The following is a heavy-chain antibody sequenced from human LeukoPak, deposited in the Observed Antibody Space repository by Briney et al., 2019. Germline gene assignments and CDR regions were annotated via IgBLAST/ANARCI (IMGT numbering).Heavy chain of an antibody. CDR3: ARQRYCGGDCYYFDY. Sequence: GESLKISCKGSGYSFTSYWIGWVRQLPGKGLEWMGIIYPGDSDTRYSPSFQGQVTISADKSISTAYLQWSSLKASDTAVYYCARQRYCGGDCYYFDYWGQGTLVTVSS. D-gene: IGHD2-21*02. CDR1: GYSFTSYW. CDR2: IYPGDSDT. J-gene: IGHJ4*02. V-gene: IGHV5-51*01.